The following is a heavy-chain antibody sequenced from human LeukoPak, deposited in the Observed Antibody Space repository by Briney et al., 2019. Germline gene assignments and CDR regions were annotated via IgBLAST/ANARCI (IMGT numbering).Heavy chain of an antibody. CDR2: ISAYNGNT. V-gene: IGHV1-18*01. D-gene: IGHD2-2*01. CDR3: ARDSKDCSSTSCYHFDY. Sequence: ASVKVSCKASGYTFTSYGISWVRQAPGQGLEWMGWISAYNGNTNYAQKLQGRVTMTTDTSTSTAYMELRSLRSDDTAVYYCARDSKDCSSTSCYHFDYWGQGTLVTVSS. CDR1: GYTFTSYG. J-gene: IGHJ4*02.